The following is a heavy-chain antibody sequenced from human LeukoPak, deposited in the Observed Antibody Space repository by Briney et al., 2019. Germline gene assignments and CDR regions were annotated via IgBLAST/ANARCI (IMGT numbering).Heavy chain of an antibody. CDR1: GFTFSSYW. V-gene: IGHV3-30*18. D-gene: IGHD1-1*01. CDR3: AKDQGTLTTPDY. J-gene: IGHJ4*02. CDR2: ISNDGTSK. Sequence: PGGSLRLSCAASGFTFSSYWMSWVRQAPGKGLEWVAVISNDGTSKYYADSVKGRFTISRDNSKNTLWLQMNSLRAEDTAVYYCAKDQGTLTTPDYWGQGTLVTVSS.